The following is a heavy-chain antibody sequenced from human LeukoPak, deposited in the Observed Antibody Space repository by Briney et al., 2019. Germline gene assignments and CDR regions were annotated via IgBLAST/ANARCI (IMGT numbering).Heavy chain of an antibody. D-gene: IGHD3-10*01. Sequence: SETLSLTCTVSGGSISSYYWSWIRQPPGKGLEWIGYIYYSGSTNYNPSLKSRVTISVDTSKNQFSLKLGSVTAADTAVYYCARHGYGSGSYELVPNWFDPWGQGTLVTVSS. CDR3: ARHGYGSGSYELVPNWFDP. CDR1: GGSISSYY. J-gene: IGHJ5*02. V-gene: IGHV4-59*08. CDR2: IYYSGST.